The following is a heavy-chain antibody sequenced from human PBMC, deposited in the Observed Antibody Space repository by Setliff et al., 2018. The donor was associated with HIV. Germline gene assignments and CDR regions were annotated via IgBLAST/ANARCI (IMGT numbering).Heavy chain of an antibody. Sequence: NPSETLSLTCTVSGDSIGSSSYYWAWIRQPPGKGLEWIGNIYYSGTTQYNPSLESRATISLDTSKNQISLKLKSVTAADTAMYYCARVFPVVTAEDNRFDPWGQGTLVTVSS. CDR1: GDSIGSSSYY. V-gene: IGHV4-39*07. CDR2: IYYSGTT. J-gene: IGHJ5*02. CDR3: ARVFPVVTAEDNRFDP. D-gene: IGHD2-21*02.